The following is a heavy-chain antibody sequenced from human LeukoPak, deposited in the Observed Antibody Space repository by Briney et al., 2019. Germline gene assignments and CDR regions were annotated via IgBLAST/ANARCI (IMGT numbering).Heavy chain of an antibody. J-gene: IGHJ4*02. CDR2: ISGSGGST. V-gene: IGHV3-23*01. CDR1: GFTFSSYA. D-gene: IGHD6-19*01. CDR3: ARFSSGWYSLDY. Sequence: PGGSLRLSCAASGFTFSSYAMSWVRQAPGKGLEWVSAISGSGGSTYYADSVKGRFTISRDNSKNTLYLQMNSLRAEDTAVYYCARFSSGWYSLDYWGQGTLVTVSS.